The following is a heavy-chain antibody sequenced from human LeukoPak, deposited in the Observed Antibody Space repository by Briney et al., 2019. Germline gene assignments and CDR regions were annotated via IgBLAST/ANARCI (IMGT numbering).Heavy chain of an antibody. CDR3: ARGRGYTYGYPENWFDP. D-gene: IGHD5-18*01. CDR1: GSSFTSYW. CDR2: IYPGNSDT. J-gene: IGHJ5*02. V-gene: IGHV5-51*01. Sequence: GASLKISCKASGSSFTSYWIGWVRQIPGKGREGMGVIYPGNSDTIYSPSFQGQVTISADKSFSTAYLQWSSLKASDTAIYYCARGRGYTYGYPENWFDPWGQGSLVTVSS.